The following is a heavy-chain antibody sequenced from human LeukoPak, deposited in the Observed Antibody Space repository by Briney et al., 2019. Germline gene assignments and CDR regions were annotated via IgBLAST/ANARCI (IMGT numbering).Heavy chain of an antibody. Sequence: ASVKVSCKASGYTFTSYGISWVRQAPGQGLEWMGWISAYNGNTNYAQKLQGRVTMTTDTSTSTAYMELRSLRSDDTAVYYCARETYYDILTGYSDLLGYFDYWGQGTLVTVSS. J-gene: IGHJ4*02. CDR1: GYTFTSYG. V-gene: IGHV1-18*01. D-gene: IGHD3-9*01. CDR3: ARETYYDILTGYSDLLGYFDY. CDR2: ISAYNGNT.